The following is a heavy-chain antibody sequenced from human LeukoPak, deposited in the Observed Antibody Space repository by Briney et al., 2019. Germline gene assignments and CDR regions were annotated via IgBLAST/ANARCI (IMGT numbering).Heavy chain of an antibody. CDR2: IWYDGSNK. CDR1: GFTFSSYG. D-gene: IGHD3-10*01. V-gene: IGHV3-33*01. CDR3: ARDLDGSGGNWFDP. Sequence: GRSLRLSCAASGFTFSSYGMHWVRQAPGTGLEWVAVIWYDGSNKYYADSVKGRFTISRDNSKNTLYLQMNSLRAEDTAVYYCARDLDGSGGNWFDPWGQGTLVTVSS. J-gene: IGHJ5*02.